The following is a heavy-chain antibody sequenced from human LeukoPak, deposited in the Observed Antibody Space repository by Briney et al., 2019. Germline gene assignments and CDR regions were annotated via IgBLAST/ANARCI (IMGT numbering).Heavy chain of an antibody. Sequence: ASVKVSCKASGYTFTSYYMHWVRQAPGQGLEWMGIINPSGGSTSYAQKFQGRVTMTRDTSTSTVYMELSSLRSEDTAVYYCARDGNRLEMATSTFYYWGEGTLCTVSS. J-gene: IGHJ4*02. D-gene: IGHD5-24*01. CDR2: INPSGGST. V-gene: IGHV1-46*01. CDR3: ARDGNRLEMATSTFYY. CDR1: GYTFTSYY.